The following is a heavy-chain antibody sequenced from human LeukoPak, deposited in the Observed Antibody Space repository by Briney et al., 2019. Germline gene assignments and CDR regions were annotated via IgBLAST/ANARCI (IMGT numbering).Heavy chain of an antibody. V-gene: IGHV3-33*01. CDR3: AWDTPPGGDYYFDY. J-gene: IGHJ4*02. CDR2: IWNAGTNT. Sequence: PGGSLRLSCAASGFSFSTYGMHWVHQAPGKGLEWVALIWNAGTNTYYADSVKGRFTISRDNSKNTLYLQMNSLRAEDTAVYYCAWDTPPGGDYYFDYWGQGTLVIVSS. D-gene: IGHD3-16*01. CDR1: GFSFSTYG.